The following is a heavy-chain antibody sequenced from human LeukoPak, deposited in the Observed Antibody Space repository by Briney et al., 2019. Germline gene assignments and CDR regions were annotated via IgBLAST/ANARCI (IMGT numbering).Heavy chain of an antibody. CDR2: ISSNGGIT. Sequence: GVPLRLSCSASGFTFSDYAMHWVRQSPGKGLEYVSDISSNGGITYYADSAKGRFTVSRDNTKKMLYLQMNSLRAEDTAVYYCVKDKYPVVVAATLDYWGQGILVTVSS. V-gene: IGHV3-64D*09. J-gene: IGHJ4*02. CDR1: GFTFSDYA. D-gene: IGHD2-15*01. CDR3: VKDKYPVVVAATLDY.